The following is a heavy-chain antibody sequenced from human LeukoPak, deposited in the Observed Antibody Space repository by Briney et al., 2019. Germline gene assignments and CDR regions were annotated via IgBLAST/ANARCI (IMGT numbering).Heavy chain of an antibody. J-gene: IGHJ4*02. CDR1: EFTFSTYS. D-gene: IGHD6-19*01. V-gene: IGHV3-21*01. CDR3: AKGSSGWYGNYFDY. Sequence: GGSLRLSCAASEFTFSTYSMNWVRQAPGKGLEWVSSISASSDYIFYADSVKGRFTMSRDNAKNTLYLQMNSLRVEDTAVYYCAKGSSGWYGNYFDYWGQGTLVTVSS. CDR2: ISASSDYI.